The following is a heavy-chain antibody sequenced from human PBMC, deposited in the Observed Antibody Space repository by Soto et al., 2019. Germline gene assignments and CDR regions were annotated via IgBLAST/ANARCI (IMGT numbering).Heavy chain of an antibody. V-gene: IGHV4-31*03. CDR1: GGSISSGGYY. Sequence: SETLSLTCTVSGGSISSGGYYWSWIRQHPGKGLEWIGYIYYSGSTYYNPSLKSRVTISVDTSKNQFSLKLSSVTAADTAVYYCARADYYDILTGYYNRAFDIWGQGTMVTVSS. CDR3: ARADYYDILTGYYNRAFDI. CDR2: IYYSGST. D-gene: IGHD3-9*01. J-gene: IGHJ3*02.